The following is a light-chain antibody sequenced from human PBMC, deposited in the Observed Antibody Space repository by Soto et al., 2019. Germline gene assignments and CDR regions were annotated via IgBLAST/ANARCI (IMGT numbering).Light chain of an antibody. J-gene: IGKJ2*01. CDR3: QKYNSAHNT. CDR2: AAS. Sequence: DVQMTQSPSSLSASVGDRVTITCRASRDISSSLAWYQQKPGKVPKLLIYAASTLHAGVQSRFSGSGSGTFFTLTINSLQPEDVATYYCQKYNSAHNTFGRGTTLEIK. CDR1: RDISSS. V-gene: IGKV1-27*01.